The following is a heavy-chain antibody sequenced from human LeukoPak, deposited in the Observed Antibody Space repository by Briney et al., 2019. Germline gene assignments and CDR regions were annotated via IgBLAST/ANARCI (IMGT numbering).Heavy chain of an antibody. CDR1: GGSFSGYY. Sequence: PSETLSLTCAVYGGSFSGYYWSWIRQPPGKGLEWIGEINHSGSTNYNPSLESRVTISVDTSKNQSSLKLSSVTAADTAVYYCARSGGTSARVNAFDIWGQGQWSPSLQ. J-gene: IGHJ3*02. V-gene: IGHV4-34*01. D-gene: IGHD2-15*01. CDR2: INHSGST. CDR3: ARSGGTSARVNAFDI.